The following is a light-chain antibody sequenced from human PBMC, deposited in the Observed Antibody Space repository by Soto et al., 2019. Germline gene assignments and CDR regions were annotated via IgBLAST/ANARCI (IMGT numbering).Light chain of an antibody. Sequence: EIVLTQSPATLSLSPGERATLSCRASQSVSSYLAWYQQKPGQAPRLLLYDASNRATGIPARFSGSGSGTDFTLPISSREHEDFAVYYCQQRSNWPSWTFGQGTKVEIK. J-gene: IGKJ1*01. CDR1: QSVSSY. CDR3: QQRSNWPSWT. CDR2: DAS. V-gene: IGKV3-11*01.